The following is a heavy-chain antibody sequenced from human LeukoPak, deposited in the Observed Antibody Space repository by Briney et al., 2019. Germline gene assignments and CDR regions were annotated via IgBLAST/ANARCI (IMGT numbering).Heavy chain of an antibody. CDR3: ARGSRYFDWLLYGDFDY. V-gene: IGHV1-18*04. Sequence: ASVKVFCKASGYTFTSYGIIWVRQAPGQGLEWMGWISAYNGNTNYAQKFQGRVTMTTDTSTSTAYMELRSLRSDDTAVYYCARGSRYFDWLLYGDFDYWGQGTLVTVSS. J-gene: IGHJ4*02. D-gene: IGHD3-9*01. CDR1: GYTFTSYG. CDR2: ISAYNGNT.